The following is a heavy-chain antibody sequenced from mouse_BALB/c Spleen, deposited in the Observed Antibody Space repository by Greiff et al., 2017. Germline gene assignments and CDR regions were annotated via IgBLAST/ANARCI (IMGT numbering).Heavy chain of an antibody. CDR2: INPSTGYT. Sequence: VQLQQSAAELARPGASVKMSCKASGYTFTSYTMHWVKQKPGQGLEWIGYINPSTGYTEYNQKFKDKTTLTADKSSSTAYMQLSSLTSEDSAVYYCARSSRGFAYWGEGTLVTVSA. CDR3: ARSSRGFAY. CDR1: GYTFTSYT. V-gene: IGHV1-4*02. J-gene: IGHJ3*01.